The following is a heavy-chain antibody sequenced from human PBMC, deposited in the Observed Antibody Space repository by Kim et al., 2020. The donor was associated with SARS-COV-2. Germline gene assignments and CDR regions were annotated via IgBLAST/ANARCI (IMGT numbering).Heavy chain of an antibody. V-gene: IGHV1-2*02. J-gene: IGHJ4*02. CDR3: ARGRELAAGTFGDFDY. D-gene: IGHD1-7*01. Sequence: QEFQGRVTMTRDTSISTGYMELSSLRSDDTAVYYCARGRELAAGTFGDFDYWGQGTLVTVSS.